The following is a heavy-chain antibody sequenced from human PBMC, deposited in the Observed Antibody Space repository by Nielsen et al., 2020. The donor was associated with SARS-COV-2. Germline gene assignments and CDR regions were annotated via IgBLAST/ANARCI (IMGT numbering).Heavy chain of an antibody. CDR3: ARDAVVNGMDV. J-gene: IGHJ6*02. D-gene: IGHD5-18*01. V-gene: IGHV3-33*01. CDR2: IWYDGSNK. CDR1: GFTFSSYG. Sequence: GESLKISCAASGFTFSSYGMHWVRQAPGKGLEWVAVIWYDGSNKYYADSVKGRFTISRDNSKNTLYLQMNSLRAEDTAVYYCARDAVVNGMDVWGQGTTVTVSS.